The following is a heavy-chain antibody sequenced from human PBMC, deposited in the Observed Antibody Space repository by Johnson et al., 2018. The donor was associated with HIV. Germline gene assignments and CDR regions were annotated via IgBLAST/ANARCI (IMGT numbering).Heavy chain of an antibody. CDR1: GFTFDDYA. J-gene: IGHJ3*02. Sequence: VQLVESGGGVVRPGGSLRLSCAASGFTFDDYAMHWVRQAPGKGLEWVSLISWDGGSTYYADSVKGRFTISRDNSKNSLYLQMNSLRAEDTAVYYCASQIVVVTADDAFDIWGQGTRVTVSS. CDR3: ASQIVVVTADDAFDI. CDR2: ISWDGGST. V-gene: IGHV3-43D*03. D-gene: IGHD2-21*02.